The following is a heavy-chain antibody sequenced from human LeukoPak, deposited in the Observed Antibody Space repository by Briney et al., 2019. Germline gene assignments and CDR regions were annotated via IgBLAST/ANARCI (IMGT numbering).Heavy chain of an antibody. CDR1: GFTFDDYG. Sequence: GGSLRLSCAASGFTFDDYGMSWVRQVPGKGLEWVSGINWNGGSTGYAGSVKGRFTISRDNAKNSLYLQMNSLRAEDMALYYCAKADGSGSYFGSDAFDIWGQGTMVTVSS. CDR3: AKADGSGSYFGSDAFDI. V-gene: IGHV3-20*04. J-gene: IGHJ3*02. CDR2: INWNGGST. D-gene: IGHD3-10*01.